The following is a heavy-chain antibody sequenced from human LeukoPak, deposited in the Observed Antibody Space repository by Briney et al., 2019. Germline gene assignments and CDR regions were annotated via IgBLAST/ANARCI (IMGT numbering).Heavy chain of an antibody. CDR3: ARDKISRFFDY. CDR1: GFTFSSYG. V-gene: IGHV3-33*01. J-gene: IGHJ4*02. D-gene: IGHD2/OR15-2a*01. CDR2: IWFDGSNK. Sequence: GGSLRLSCAASGFTFSSYGMHWVRQAPGKGLEWVAIIWFDGSNKYYADSVKGRFTIPRDNSKNTLYLQMNSLRAEDTAVYYCARDKISRFFDYWGQGTLVTVSS.